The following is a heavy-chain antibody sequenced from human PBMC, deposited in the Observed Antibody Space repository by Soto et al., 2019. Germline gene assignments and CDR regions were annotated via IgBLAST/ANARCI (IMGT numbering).Heavy chain of an antibody. CDR3: AKDLGGYCSGGSCSLGH. CDR2: ISGRGGST. D-gene: IGHD2-15*01. CDR1: GFTFSSYA. Sequence: DVKLLESGGGLVQPGGSLRLSCAASGFTFSSYAMTWVRQAPGKGLEWVTTISGRGGSTYYADSVKGRFTISRDNSKNTLYLQMNSLRAEDTAVYHCAKDLGGYCSGGSCSLGHWGQGTLVTVSS. J-gene: IGHJ5*02. V-gene: IGHV3-23*01.